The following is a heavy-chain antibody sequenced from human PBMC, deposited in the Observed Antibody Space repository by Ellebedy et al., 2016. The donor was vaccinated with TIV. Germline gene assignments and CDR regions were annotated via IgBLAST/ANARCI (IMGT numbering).Heavy chain of an antibody. J-gene: IGHJ4*02. Sequence: GESLKISXAASGFTFSSYWMSWVRQAPGKGLEWVANIKQDGSEKYYVDSVKGRFTISRDNAKNSLFLQMNSLRAEDTAVYYCARERGAYTGYGQPVDYWGQGTLVTVSS. D-gene: IGHD5-12*01. CDR1: GFTFSSYW. CDR3: ARERGAYTGYGQPVDY. CDR2: IKQDGSEK. V-gene: IGHV3-7*01.